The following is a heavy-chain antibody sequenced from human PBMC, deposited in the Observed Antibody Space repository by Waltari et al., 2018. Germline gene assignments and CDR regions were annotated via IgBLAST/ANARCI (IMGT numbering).Heavy chain of an antibody. CDR2: INHSGSP. D-gene: IGHD3-10*01. CDR3: ASDRDYYYYGMDV. CDR1: GGSFSGYY. Sequence: QVQLQQWGAGLLKPSETLSLTCAVYGGSFSGYYWSWIRQPPGKGLEWIGEINHSGSPNTNPSLKSRVTISVDTSKNQFSLKLSSVTAADTAVYYCASDRDYYYYGMDVWGQGTTVTVSS. V-gene: IGHV4-34*01. J-gene: IGHJ6*02.